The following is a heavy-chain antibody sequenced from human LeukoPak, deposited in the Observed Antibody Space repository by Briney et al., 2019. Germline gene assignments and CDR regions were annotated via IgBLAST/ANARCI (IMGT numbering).Heavy chain of an antibody. Sequence: GGSLRLSCAASGFTFSTYTMSWVRQAPGKGLEWVSHISSTSSTINYADSVKGRFTISRDNAKNSLYLQMNSLRDEDTALYFCARSRTYDYWGQGTLVTVSS. J-gene: IGHJ4*02. CDR2: ISSTSSTI. CDR1: GFTFSTYT. CDR3: ARSRTYDY. V-gene: IGHV3-48*02.